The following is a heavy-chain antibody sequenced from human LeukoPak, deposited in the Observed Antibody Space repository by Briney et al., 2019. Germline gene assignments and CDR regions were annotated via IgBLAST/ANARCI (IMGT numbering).Heavy chain of an antibody. V-gene: IGHV4-61*02. D-gene: IGHD6-6*01. CDR3: ARGVEYGSSSDDAFDI. CDR2: IYTSGST. CDR1: GGSISSGSYY. Sequence: SETLSLTCTVSGGSISSGSYYWSWIRQPAGKGLEWIGRIYTSGSTNYNPSLKSRVTISVDTSKNQFSLKLSSVTAADTAVYYCARGVEYGSSSDDAFDIWGQGTMVTVSS. J-gene: IGHJ3*02.